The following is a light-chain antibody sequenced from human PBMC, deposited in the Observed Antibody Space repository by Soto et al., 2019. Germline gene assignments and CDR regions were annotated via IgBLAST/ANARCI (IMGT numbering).Light chain of an antibody. V-gene: IGLV2-23*01. CDR1: SSDVGSYNL. J-gene: IGLJ1*01. CDR2: EGS. Sequence: QSVLTQPASVSGSPGQSXTISCTGTSSDVGSYNLVSWYQQHPGKAPKLMIYEGSKRPSGVSNRFSGSKSGNTASLTISGLQAEDEADYYCCSYAGSSTSFGTGTKVTVL. CDR3: CSYAGSSTS.